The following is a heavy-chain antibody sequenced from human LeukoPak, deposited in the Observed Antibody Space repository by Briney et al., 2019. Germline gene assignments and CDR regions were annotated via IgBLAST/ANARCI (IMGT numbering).Heavy chain of an antibody. CDR1: GFTFSSYE. Sequence: GGSLRLSCAASGFTFSSYEMNWVRQAPGKGLEWVSYISSSGSTIYYADSVKGRFTISRDNAKNSLYLQMNSLRAEDTAVYYCARDEYSGYDYGVWFDPWGQGTLVTVSS. J-gene: IGHJ5*02. V-gene: IGHV3-48*03. CDR3: ARDEYSGYDYGVWFDP. CDR2: ISSSGSTI. D-gene: IGHD5-12*01.